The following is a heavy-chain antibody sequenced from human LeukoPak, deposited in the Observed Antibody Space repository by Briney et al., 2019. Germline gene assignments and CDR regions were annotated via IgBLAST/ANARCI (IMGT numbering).Heavy chain of an antibody. V-gene: IGHV3-48*04. CDR3: AKGPLYYYGSGSYLDY. CDR2: IDANSRVI. D-gene: IGHD3-10*01. CDR1: GFTFHSYS. Sequence: GGSLRLSCAASGFTFHSYSMNWVRQAPGKGLESVSKIDANSRVIDYADSVKGRFTISRDNGKNIVYLEMNSLRAEDTAVYYCAKGPLYYYGSGSYLDYWGQGTLVTVSS. J-gene: IGHJ4*02.